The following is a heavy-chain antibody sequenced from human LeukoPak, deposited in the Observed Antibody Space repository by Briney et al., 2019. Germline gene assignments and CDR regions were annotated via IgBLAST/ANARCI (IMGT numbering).Heavy chain of an antibody. J-gene: IGHJ4*02. CDR1: GYTFTGYY. CDR2: INPNSGGT. V-gene: IGHV1-2*02. CDR3: ARGFVLVQPSDY. D-gene: IGHD3-3*01. Sequence: ASVKVSRKASGYTFTGYYMHWVRQAPGQGLEWMGWINPNSGGTNYAQKFQGRVTMTRDTSISTAYMELSRLRSDDTAVYYCARGFVLVQPSDYWGQGTLVTVSS.